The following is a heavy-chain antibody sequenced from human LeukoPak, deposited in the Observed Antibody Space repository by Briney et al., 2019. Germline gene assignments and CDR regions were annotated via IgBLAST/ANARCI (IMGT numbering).Heavy chain of an antibody. D-gene: IGHD1-26*01. V-gene: IGHV4-59*01. J-gene: IGHJ4*02. CDR3: ARDIGGATYFDY. CDR1: GGSISSYY. Sequence: SETLSLTCTVSGGSISSYYWSWIRQPPGKGLEWIGHIYYSGNTNYNPSLKSRVTISVDTSKNQFSLKLSSVAAADTAAYYCARDIGGATYFDYWGQGTLVTVSS. CDR2: IYYSGNT.